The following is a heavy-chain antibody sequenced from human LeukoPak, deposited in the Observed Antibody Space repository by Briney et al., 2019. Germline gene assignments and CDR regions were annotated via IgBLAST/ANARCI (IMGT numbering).Heavy chain of an antibody. CDR1: GYTFTSYD. CDR3: ASTSCSSTSCSRYYYYGMDV. Sequence: APVKVSCKASGYTFTSYDINWVRQATGQGLEWMGWMNPNSGNTGYAQKFQGRVTMTRNTSISTAYMELSSLRSEDTAVYYCASTSCSSTSCSRYYYYGMDVWGQGTTVTVSS. D-gene: IGHD2-2*01. CDR2: MNPNSGNT. V-gene: IGHV1-8*01. J-gene: IGHJ6*02.